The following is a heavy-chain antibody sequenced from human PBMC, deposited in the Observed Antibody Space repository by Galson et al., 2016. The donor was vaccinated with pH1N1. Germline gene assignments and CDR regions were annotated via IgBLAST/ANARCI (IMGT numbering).Heavy chain of an antibody. J-gene: IGHJ4*02. CDR2: IYPGDSAT. CDR3: ARLHGDSFGRYYVDY. CDR1: GYRFTTYW. D-gene: IGHD4-17*01. V-gene: IGHV5-51*01. Sequence: QSGAEVKKPGESLKISCKGSGYRFTTYWIGWVRQVPGKGLEWMGIIYPGDSATRYSPSFQGQVTISADKSISTAYLQWSSLKASDTAMYYCARLHGDSFGRYYVDYWGQGTLVTVSS.